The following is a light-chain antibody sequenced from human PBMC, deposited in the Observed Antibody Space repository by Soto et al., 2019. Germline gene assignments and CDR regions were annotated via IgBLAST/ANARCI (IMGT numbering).Light chain of an antibody. V-gene: IGKV3-15*01. CDR1: QSVSSN. CDR2: GAS. J-gene: IGKJ1*01. Sequence: EVVVTQSPATLSVSPGERATLSCRASQSVSSNLAWYQQKPGQAPRLLIYGASTRATGIPAGFSGSGSGTEFTLTISSLQSEDFAVYYCQQYNNWPPWTFGQGTKVDIK. CDR3: QQYNNWPPWT.